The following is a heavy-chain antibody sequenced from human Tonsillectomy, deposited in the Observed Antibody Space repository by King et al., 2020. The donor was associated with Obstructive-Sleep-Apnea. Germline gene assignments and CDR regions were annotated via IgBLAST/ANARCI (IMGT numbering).Heavy chain of an antibody. D-gene: IGHD3-22*01. CDR1: GFTFSSYS. J-gene: IGHJ4*02. CDR3: ARGYGYYDSSGYPPGY. CDR2: ISSSSSYI. Sequence: VQLVESGGGLVKPGGSLGLSCAASGFTFSSYSMNWGRQAPGKGMELGSAISSSSSYIYYADSVKGLFTISRDNAKNSLYLQMNSLRAEDTAVYYCARGYGYYDSSGYPPGYWGQGTLVTVSS. V-gene: IGHV3-21*01.